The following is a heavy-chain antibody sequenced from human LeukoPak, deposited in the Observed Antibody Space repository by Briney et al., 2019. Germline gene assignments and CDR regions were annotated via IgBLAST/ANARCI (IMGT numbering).Heavy chain of an antibody. CDR3: ARSKWELQDYNYYGMDV. CDR2: IISSGRYI. CDR1: GFTFSSYS. Sequence: GGSLRLSCAASGFTFSSYSMNWVRQAPGKGLEWVSSIISSGRYIYYADSVKGRFTMTRDNAKNSLYLQMNSLRAEDTAVCSCARSKWELQDYNYYGMDVWGQGTTVTVSS. D-gene: IGHD1-26*01. J-gene: IGHJ6*02. V-gene: IGHV3-21*01.